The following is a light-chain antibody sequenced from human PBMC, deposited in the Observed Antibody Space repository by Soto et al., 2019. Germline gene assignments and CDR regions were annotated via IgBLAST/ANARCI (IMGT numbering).Light chain of an antibody. CDR2: DVS. J-gene: IGLJ3*02. Sequence: QSALTQPRSVSGSPGQSVTISCTGTSSDVGRYNYVSWYQQYPGKAPKLMIYDVSKRPSGVPDRFSGSKSGNTASLTISGLQGEDEADYYCCSYAGNNWVFGGGTKLTVL. CDR1: SSDVGRYNY. V-gene: IGLV2-11*01. CDR3: CSYAGNNWV.